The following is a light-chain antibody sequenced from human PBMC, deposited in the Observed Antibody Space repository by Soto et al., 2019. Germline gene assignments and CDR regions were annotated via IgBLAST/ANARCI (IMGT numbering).Light chain of an antibody. Sequence: QAVLTQPPSASGTPGQRVTISCSGSSSNIGSNTVHWYQQLPGTAPKLLIYSNNQRPSGVPDRFSGSKSGTSASLAISGLQSEDEADYYCAAWDDRLNGYVFGTGTKFTVL. V-gene: IGLV1-44*01. CDR3: AAWDDRLNGYV. J-gene: IGLJ1*01. CDR2: SNN. CDR1: SSNIGSNT.